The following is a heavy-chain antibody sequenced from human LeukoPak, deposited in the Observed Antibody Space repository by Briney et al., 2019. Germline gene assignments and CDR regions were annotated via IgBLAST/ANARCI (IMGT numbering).Heavy chain of an antibody. D-gene: IGHD4-17*01. CDR1: GFTFSSYW. CDR3: ARERSLGYGDYVSAFDI. Sequence: GGSLRLSCAASGFTFSSYWMHWVCQAPGKGLVWVSRINSDGSSTSYADSVKGRFTISRDNAKNTLYLQMNSLRAEDTAVYYCARERSLGYGDYVSAFDIWGQGTMVTVSS. CDR2: INSDGSST. V-gene: IGHV3-74*01. J-gene: IGHJ3*02.